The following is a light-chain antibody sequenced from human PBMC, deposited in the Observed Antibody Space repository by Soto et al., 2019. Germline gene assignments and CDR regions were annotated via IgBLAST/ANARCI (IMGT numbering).Light chain of an antibody. CDR1: QSVGSN. J-gene: IGKJ2*01. CDR2: GAS. Sequence: EIVMTQSPATLSVSPGERATLSCRASQSVGSNLAWSQQKPGQAPSRLIYGASTRATGFPARFSGSGSGTGFNLTITSLLSEDFALYDCQQYYNWTAYNFGQGTQL. CDR3: QQYYNWTAYN. V-gene: IGKV3-15*01.